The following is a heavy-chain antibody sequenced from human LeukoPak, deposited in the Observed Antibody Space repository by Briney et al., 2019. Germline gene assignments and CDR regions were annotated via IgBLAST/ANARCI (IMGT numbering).Heavy chain of an antibody. CDR1: GYTFTSNY. CDR3: ARPGIAAAAFFDY. CDR2: ISPSGGST. D-gene: IGHD6-13*01. Sequence: ASVKVSCKAFGYTFTSNYMHWVRQAPGQGPEWMGVISPSGGSTTYAQKFQGRVTLTRDMSTSTDYLELSSLRSEDAAVYYCARPGIAAAAFFDYWGQGTLVTVSS. J-gene: IGHJ4*02. V-gene: IGHV1-46*01.